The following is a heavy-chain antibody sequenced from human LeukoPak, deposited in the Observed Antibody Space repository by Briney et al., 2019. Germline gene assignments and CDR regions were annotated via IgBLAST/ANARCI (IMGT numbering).Heavy chain of an antibody. Sequence: PGGSLRLSCAASGFNFSSYEMNWVRQAPGKGLEWVSYISSSCSTIYYADSVKGRFTISRDNAKNSLYLQMNSLRAEDTAVYYCASVTQAVAANYWGQGTLVTVSS. J-gene: IGHJ4*02. V-gene: IGHV3-48*03. D-gene: IGHD6-19*01. CDR1: GFNFSSYE. CDR2: ISSSCSTI. CDR3: ASVTQAVAANY.